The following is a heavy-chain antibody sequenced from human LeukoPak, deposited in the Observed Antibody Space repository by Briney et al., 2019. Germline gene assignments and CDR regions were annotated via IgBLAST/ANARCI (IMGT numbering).Heavy chain of an antibody. J-gene: IGHJ4*02. Sequence: SETLSLTCAVYGGSFSGYYWSWIRQPPGKGLEWIGEINHSGSTNYNPSLKSRVTISVDTSKNQFSLKLSSVTAADTAVYYCARNSYGDGYWGQGTLVTVSS. CDR2: INHSGST. CDR3: ARNSYGDGY. V-gene: IGHV4-34*01. D-gene: IGHD5-18*01. CDR1: GGSFSGYY.